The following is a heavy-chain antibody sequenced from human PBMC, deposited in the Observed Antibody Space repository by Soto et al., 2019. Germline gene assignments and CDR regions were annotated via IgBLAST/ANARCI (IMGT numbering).Heavy chain of an antibody. CDR3: ARIVGLRLNDY. Sequence: QVQLVESGGGLVKPGGSLRLSCAVSGFTFNDYQRTWFRQAPGKGLEWVSRISSTGSYADYADSVKGRFTVSRDNANNTVYLQLDSLRDEDTAVYFCARIVGLRLNDYWGQGTLVIVSS. J-gene: IGHJ4*02. CDR1: GFTFNDYQ. D-gene: IGHD1-26*01. CDR2: ISSTGSYA. V-gene: IGHV3-11*05.